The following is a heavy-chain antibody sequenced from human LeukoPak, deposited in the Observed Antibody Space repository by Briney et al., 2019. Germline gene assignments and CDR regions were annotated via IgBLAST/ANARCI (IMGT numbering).Heavy chain of an antibody. CDR3: AKGLFSGYDKYLDS. CDR1: GFAFETYT. D-gene: IGHD5-12*01. Sequence: GGSLRLSCVASGFAFETYTMNWVRLAPGKGLEWVSFISSTSSDINYADSVRDRFTISRDNAKNSLFLQMDSLRVEDTAVYYCAKGLFSGYDKYLDSWGQGTLVTVSS. J-gene: IGHJ4*02. V-gene: IGHV3-21*04. CDR2: ISSTSSDI.